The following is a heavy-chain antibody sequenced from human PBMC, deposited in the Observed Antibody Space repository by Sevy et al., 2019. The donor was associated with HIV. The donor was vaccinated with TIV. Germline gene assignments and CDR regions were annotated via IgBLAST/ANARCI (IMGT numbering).Heavy chain of an antibody. D-gene: IGHD3-9*01. Sequence: GGSLRLSCAASGFTFSDYAIHWVRQAPGKGLEWVAFIWYDGSNKYYTDFVKGRFAISRDNSKNTLYLQMNTLRVEDTVVYYYAKLVVPAASNDAILTGYPDLRVNYGMDVWGQGTTVTVSS. CDR2: IWYDGSNK. V-gene: IGHV3-30*02. J-gene: IGHJ6*02. CDR1: GFTFSDYA. CDR3: AKLVVPAASNDAILTGYPDLRVNYGMDV.